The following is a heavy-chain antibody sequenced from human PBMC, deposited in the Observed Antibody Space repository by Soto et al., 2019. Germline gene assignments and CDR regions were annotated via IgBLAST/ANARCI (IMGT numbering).Heavy chain of an antibody. V-gene: IGHV4-34*01. CDR1: GWSFSCYY. CDR2: INHSGST. Sequence: SDTLSLTGIVCGWSFSCYYWSWIRQPPGKGLEWIGEINHSGSTNYNPPLKSRVTISVDTSKNQFSLKLSSVTAADTAVYYCASPGVYCGMDVWGQGTTVTVSS. D-gene: IGHD2-8*01. CDR3: ASPGVYCGMDV. J-gene: IGHJ6*02.